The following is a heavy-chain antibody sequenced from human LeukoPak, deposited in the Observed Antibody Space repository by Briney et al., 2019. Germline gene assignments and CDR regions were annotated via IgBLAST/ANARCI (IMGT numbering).Heavy chain of an antibody. D-gene: IGHD4-17*01. J-gene: IGHJ3*02. V-gene: IGHV1-18*01. CDR1: GYTFGNYG. CDR2: INPYTAKS. CDR3: ARAQGGNDYGDYLWVESAFDI. Sequence: ASVKVSCKASGYTFGNYGISWVRQAPGQGLEWMAWINPYTAKSNCAQKLLGRVTVTTDTSTSTAYMELRSLRSDDTAVYYCARAQGGNDYGDYLWVESAFDIWGQGTMVTVSS.